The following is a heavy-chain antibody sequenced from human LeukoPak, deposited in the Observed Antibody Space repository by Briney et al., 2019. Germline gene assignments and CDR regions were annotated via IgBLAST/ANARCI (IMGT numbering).Heavy chain of an antibody. V-gene: IGHV4-4*09. J-gene: IGHJ5*02. CDR2: IYINGDT. Sequence: SETLSLTCSVSGDSITTFYWSWVRQAPGKGLECIGFIYINGDTSYNPSLKGRATLSLDTSRNQFSLRLTSVTAADTAVYYCAKTARTFPSWGPGILVTVSS. D-gene: IGHD1-7*01. CDR3: AKTARTFPS. CDR1: GDSITTFY.